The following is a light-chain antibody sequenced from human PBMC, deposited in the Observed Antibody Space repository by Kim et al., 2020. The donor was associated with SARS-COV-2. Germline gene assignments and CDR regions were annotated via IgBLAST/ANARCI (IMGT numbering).Light chain of an antibody. CDR3: HQSGSLPHT. CDR1: QSIGSS. CDR2: YAS. J-gene: IGKJ2*01. Sequence: SGTPKDTVTITCRASQSIGSSLHWYQQHPGQSPKLLIKYASQSFSGVPSRFSGSGSGTDFTLTINSLEAEDAATYYCHQSGSLPHTFGQGTKLEI. V-gene: IGKV6-21*01.